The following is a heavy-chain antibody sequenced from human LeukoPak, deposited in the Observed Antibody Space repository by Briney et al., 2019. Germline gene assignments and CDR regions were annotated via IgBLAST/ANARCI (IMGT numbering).Heavy chain of an antibody. J-gene: IGHJ4*02. V-gene: IGHV4-39*01. CDR2: IYYSGST. CDR1: GGSISSSSYY. Sequence: SETLCLTCTVSGGSISSSSYYWGWIRQPPGKGLEWIGSIYYSGSTYYNPSLKSRVTISVDTSKNQFSLKLSSVTAADTAVYYCARHSDSSDYYFDYWGQGTLVTVSS. D-gene: IGHD3-22*01. CDR3: ARHSDSSDYYFDY.